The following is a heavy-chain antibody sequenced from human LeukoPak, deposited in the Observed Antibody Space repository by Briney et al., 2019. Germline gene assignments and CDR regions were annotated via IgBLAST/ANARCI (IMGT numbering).Heavy chain of an antibody. J-gene: IGHJ4*02. CDR3: ARATYYYDSSGYYYLDY. D-gene: IGHD3-22*01. V-gene: IGHV4-61*01. Sequence: PSETLSLTCTVSGGSISSSSYYWSWIRQPPGKRLEWIGYIYYSGSTNYNPSLKSRVTISVDTSKNQFSLKLSSVTAADTAVYYCARATYYYDSSGYYYLDYWGQGTLVTVSS. CDR2: IYYSGST. CDR1: GGSISSSSYY.